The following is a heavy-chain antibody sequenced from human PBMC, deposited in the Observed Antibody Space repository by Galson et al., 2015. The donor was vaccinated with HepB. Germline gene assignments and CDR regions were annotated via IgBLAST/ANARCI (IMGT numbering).Heavy chain of an antibody. CDR1: GFTFSSYW. CDR3: ARDEEDIVVVVAATYFDY. CDR2: IKQDGSEK. Sequence: SLRLSCAASGFTFSSYWMSWVRQAPGKGLEWVANIKQDGSEKYYVDSVKGRFTISRDNAKNSLYLQMNSLRAEDTAVYYCARDEEDIVVVVAATYFDYWGQGTLVTVSS. J-gene: IGHJ4*02. V-gene: IGHV3-7*01. D-gene: IGHD2-15*01.